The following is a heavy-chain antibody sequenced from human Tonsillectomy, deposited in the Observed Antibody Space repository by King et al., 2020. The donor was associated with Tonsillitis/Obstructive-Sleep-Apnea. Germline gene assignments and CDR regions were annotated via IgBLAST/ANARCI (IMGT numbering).Heavy chain of an antibody. V-gene: IGHV1-69*10. CDR1: GGTFSRYA. D-gene: IGHD2-2*01. Sequence: QLVQSGAEVKKPGSSVKVSCKASGGTFSRYAINWVRQAPGQGLEWMGGIIPFLGTVNYAQKFQGRVTITADKSTTTAYMELSSLRSADTAVYYCARASPLGQAGKKIYYYYVMDGWGQGTTVTVSS. CDR3: ARASPLGQAGKKIYYYYVMDG. CDR2: IIPFLGTV. J-gene: IGHJ6*02.